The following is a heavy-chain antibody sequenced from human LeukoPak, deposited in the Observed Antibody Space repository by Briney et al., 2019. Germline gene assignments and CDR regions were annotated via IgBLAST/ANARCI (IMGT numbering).Heavy chain of an antibody. CDR2: INHSGST. CDR3: ARETHKHYGSGSYNY. J-gene: IGHJ4*02. D-gene: IGHD3-10*01. V-gene: IGHV4-34*01. CDR1: GGSFSGYY. Sequence: SETLSLTCVVYGGSFSGYYWSWIRQPPGKGLEWIGEINHSGSTNYNPSLKSRVTISVDTSKNQFSLKLSSVTAADTAVYYCARETHKHYGSGSYNYWGQGTLVTVSS.